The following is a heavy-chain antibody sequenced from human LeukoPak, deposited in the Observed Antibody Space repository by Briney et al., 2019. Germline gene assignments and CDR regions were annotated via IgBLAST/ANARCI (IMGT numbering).Heavy chain of an antibody. D-gene: IGHD3-22*01. CDR2: INPNSGST. Sequence: ASVKVSCKASGYTFTGYYMHWVRQAPGQGLEWMGWINPNSGSTNYAQRFQGRVTMTRDTSISTAYMELSRLRSDDTAVYYCAGGNYYDSSGYYSWGQGTLVTVSS. CDR1: GYTFTGYY. CDR3: AGGNYYDSSGYYS. J-gene: IGHJ4*02. V-gene: IGHV1-2*02.